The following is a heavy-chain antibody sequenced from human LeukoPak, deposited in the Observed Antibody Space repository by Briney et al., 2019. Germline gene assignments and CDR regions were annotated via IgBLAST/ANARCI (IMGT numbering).Heavy chain of an antibody. D-gene: IGHD6-13*01. J-gene: IGHJ4*02. CDR3: AREYSSSWYVPYYFDY. CDR2: IKPDGSEK. V-gene: IGHV3-7*01. Sequence: GGSLRLSCAASGFTFSTYWMTWVRQSPGKGLEWVANIKPDGSEKYFVDSVKGRFTISRGNAKNSLYLQMNSLRAEDTAVYYCAREYSSSWYVPYYFDYWGQGTLVTVSS. CDR1: GFTFSTYW.